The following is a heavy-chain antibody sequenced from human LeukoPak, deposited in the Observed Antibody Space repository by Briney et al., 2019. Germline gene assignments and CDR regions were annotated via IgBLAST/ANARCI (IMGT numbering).Heavy chain of an antibody. J-gene: IGHJ4*02. CDR2: IYYSGST. V-gene: IGHV4-59*08. CDR1: GGSFSGYY. Sequence: PSETLSLTCAVYGGSFSGYYWSWIRQPPGKGLEWIGYIYYSGSTNYNPSLKSRVTISVDTSKNQFSLKLSSVTAADTAVYYCARLIISPYYDFWSGPEGRPKYYFDYWGQGTLVTVSS. CDR3: ARLIISPYYDFWSGPEGRPKYYFDY. D-gene: IGHD3-3*01.